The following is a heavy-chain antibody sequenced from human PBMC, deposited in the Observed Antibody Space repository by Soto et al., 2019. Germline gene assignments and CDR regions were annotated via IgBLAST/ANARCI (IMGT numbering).Heavy chain of an antibody. CDR1: GFSFSYYA. CDR2: IAYDSSKK. J-gene: IGHJ4*02. Sequence: GGSLRLSCAASGFSFSYYAMHWVRQAPGKGLEWVAVIAYDSSKKYYADSVKGRFTISRDNSKNTLYLEMNSLRAEDAAVYYCATGLVTGPIYGLQKRQRFGLGYWGQGTLVTVSS. V-gene: IGHV3-30*03. D-gene: IGHD1-7*01. CDR3: ATGLVTGPIYGLQKRQRFGLGY.